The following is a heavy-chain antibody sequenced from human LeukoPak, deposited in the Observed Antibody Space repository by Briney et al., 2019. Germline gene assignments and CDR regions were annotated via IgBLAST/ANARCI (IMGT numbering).Heavy chain of an antibody. D-gene: IGHD1-26*01. J-gene: IGHJ4*02. CDR1: GFTSSSYS. V-gene: IGHV3-21*01. CDR2: ISSSSSYI. Sequence: GGSLRLSCAASGFTSSSYSMNWVRQAPGKGLEWVSSISSSSSYIHYADSVKGRCTISRDNAKNSLYLHMNSLRADDTAVYYCARVGMSAWPIDSWGQGTLVTVSS. CDR3: ARVGMSAWPIDS.